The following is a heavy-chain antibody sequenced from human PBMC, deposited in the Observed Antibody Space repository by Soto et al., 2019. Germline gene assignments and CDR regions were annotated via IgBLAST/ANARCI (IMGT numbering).Heavy chain of an antibody. D-gene: IGHD3-3*01. J-gene: IGHJ6*02. V-gene: IGHV1-58*01. CDR1: GFTFTSSA. CDR2: IVVGSGNT. Sequence: SVKVSCKASGFTFTSSAVQWVRQARGQRLEWIGWIVVGSGNTNYAQKFQERVTITRDMSTSTAYMELSSLRSEDTAVYYCAADQYYDFWSGSLMDVWGQGTTVTVSS. CDR3: AADQYYDFWSGSLMDV.